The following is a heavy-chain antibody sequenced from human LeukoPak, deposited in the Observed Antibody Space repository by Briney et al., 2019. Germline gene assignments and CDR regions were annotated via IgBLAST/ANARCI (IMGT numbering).Heavy chain of an antibody. V-gene: IGHV4-34*01. CDR1: GGSFSGYY. CDR3: ARYQYKGPHDAFDI. D-gene: IGHD1-14*01. J-gene: IGHJ3*02. Sequence: SETLSLTCAVYGGSFSGYYWSWIRQPPGKGLEWIGEINHSGSTNYNPSLKSRVTISADTSKNQFSLNLSSVIAADTAVYYCARYQYKGPHDAFDIWGQGTVVTVSS. CDR2: INHSGST.